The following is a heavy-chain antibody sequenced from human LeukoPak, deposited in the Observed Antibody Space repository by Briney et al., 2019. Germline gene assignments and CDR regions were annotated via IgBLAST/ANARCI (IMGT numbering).Heavy chain of an antibody. CDR2: INTNPGNP. V-gene: IGHV7-4-1*02. CDR1: GYTFTSYA. J-gene: IGHJ4*02. D-gene: IGHD3-10*01. CDR3: ARDSLPGSYPYFDY. Sequence: ASVKVSCKASGYTFTSYAMNWVRQAPGQGLEWMGWINTNPGNPTYAPGFTGRFVFSLDTSVSTAYLQISSLKAEDTAVYYCARDSLPGSYPYFDYWGQGTLVTVSS.